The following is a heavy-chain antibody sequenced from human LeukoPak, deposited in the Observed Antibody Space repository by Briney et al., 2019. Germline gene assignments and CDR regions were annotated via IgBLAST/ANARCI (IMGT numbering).Heavy chain of an antibody. CDR3: ARAVSRWSYGY. CDR2: IYYGGST. Sequence: SETLSLTCTVSGGSISSYYWSWIRQPPGKGLEWIGYIYYGGSTNYNPSLKSRVTISVDTSKNQFSLKLSSVTAADTAVYYCARAVSRWSYGYWGQGTLVTVSS. V-gene: IGHV4-59*01. CDR1: GGSISSYY. D-gene: IGHD4-23*01. J-gene: IGHJ4*02.